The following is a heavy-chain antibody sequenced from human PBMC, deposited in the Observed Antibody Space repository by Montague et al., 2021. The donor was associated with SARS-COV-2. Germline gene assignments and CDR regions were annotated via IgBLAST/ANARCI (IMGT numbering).Heavy chain of an antibody. V-gene: IGHV3-53*01. CDR2: IYSAGST. J-gene: IGHJ2*01. CDR3: ARGEGYSSSWNWYFDL. D-gene: IGHD6-13*01. Sequence: SLRLSCAASGFTVSSNYMSWVRQAPGKGLEWVSVIYSAGSTHYADSVKGRFTISRDNSKNTLYLQMNSLGAEDTAVYYCARGEGYSSSWNWYFDLWGRGTLVTVSS. CDR1: GFTVSSNY.